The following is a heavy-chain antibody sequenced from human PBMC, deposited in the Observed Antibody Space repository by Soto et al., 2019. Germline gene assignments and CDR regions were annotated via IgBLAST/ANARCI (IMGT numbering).Heavy chain of an antibody. CDR1: GYTFTSYG. CDR2: ISGYNGNT. J-gene: IGHJ4*02. CDR3: ARDGPGVVVVAAVGDFDY. Sequence: QVQLVQSGAEVKKPGASVKVSCKASGYTFTSYGISWVRQAPGQGLEWMGWISGYNGNTNYAQKLRGRVPMTTDTSTSTAYMELRSLRSDDTAVYYCARDGPGVVVVAAVGDFDYWGQGTLVTVSS. D-gene: IGHD2-15*01. V-gene: IGHV1-18*01.